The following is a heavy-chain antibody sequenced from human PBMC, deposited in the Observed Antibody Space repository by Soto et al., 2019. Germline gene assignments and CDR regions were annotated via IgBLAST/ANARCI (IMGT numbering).Heavy chain of an antibody. CDR1: GFTFSSYA. Sequence: GGSLSLSCAASGFTFSSYAMSWVRQAPGKGLEWVSAISGSGGSTYYADSVKGRFTISRDNSKNTLYLQMNSLRAEDTAVYYCAKDLSSSLYYFDYWGQGTLVTVSS. CDR3: AKDLSSSLYYFDY. J-gene: IGHJ4*02. D-gene: IGHD2-15*01. CDR2: ISGSGGST. V-gene: IGHV3-23*01.